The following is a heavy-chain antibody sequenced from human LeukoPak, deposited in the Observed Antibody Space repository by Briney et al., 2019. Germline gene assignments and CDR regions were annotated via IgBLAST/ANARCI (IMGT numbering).Heavy chain of an antibody. CDR2: IYHSGST. D-gene: IGHD3-10*01. Sequence: SETLSLTCAVSGGSISSSNWWSWVRQPPGKGLEWIGEIYHSGSTNYNPSLKSRVTISVDKSKNQFSLQLNSVTPEDTAVYYCARDYQDGSGSYYNYWGQGTLVTVSS. CDR1: GGSISSSNW. V-gene: IGHV4-4*02. CDR3: ARDYQDGSGSYYNY. J-gene: IGHJ4*02.